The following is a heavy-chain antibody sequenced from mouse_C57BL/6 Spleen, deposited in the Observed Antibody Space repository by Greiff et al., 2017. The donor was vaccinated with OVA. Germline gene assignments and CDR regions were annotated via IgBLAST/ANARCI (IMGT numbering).Heavy chain of an antibody. D-gene: IGHD1-1*01. J-gene: IGHJ1*03. CDR1: GFTFTDYY. CDR3: ARSSDYYGSSYWYFDV. V-gene: IGHV7-3*01. CDR2: IRNKANGYTT. Sequence: EVQRVESGGGLVQPGGSLRLSCAASGFTFTDYYMSWVRQPPGKALEWLGFIRNKANGYTTEYSASVKGRFTISRDNSQSILYLQMNALRAEDSATYYCARSSDYYGSSYWYFDVWGTGTTVTVSS.